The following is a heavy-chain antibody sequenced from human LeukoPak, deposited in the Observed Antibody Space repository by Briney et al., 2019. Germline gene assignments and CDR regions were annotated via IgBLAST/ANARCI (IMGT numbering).Heavy chain of an antibody. D-gene: IGHD6-19*01. Sequence: GAPVKVSCKTSGYTFATYSINWVRQAPGQGLEWMGWISGYSGSTNYAQKLQGRVTMTTDTSTTTAYMELRSLKSDDTAVYYCARGHSSGRDYYFDTWGQGTLATVSS. V-gene: IGHV1-18*01. CDR3: ARGHSSGRDYYFDT. J-gene: IGHJ4*02. CDR2: ISGYSGST. CDR1: GYTFATYS.